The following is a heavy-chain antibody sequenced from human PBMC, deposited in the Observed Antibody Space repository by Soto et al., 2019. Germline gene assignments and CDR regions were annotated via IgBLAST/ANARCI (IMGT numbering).Heavy chain of an antibody. Sequence: EVQLFESGGGLVQPGGSRRLSCAASGFTFRDYGMSWVRQAPGKGLEWVSGISGGATYYADSVKGRFVISRDDSKNTLYLEMDSLRVEDTAVYYCTKDSGWTSADWGQGTLVTVSS. CDR2: ISGGAT. J-gene: IGHJ4*02. CDR3: TKDSGWTSAD. CDR1: GFTFRDYG. V-gene: IGHV3-23*01. D-gene: IGHD3-10*01.